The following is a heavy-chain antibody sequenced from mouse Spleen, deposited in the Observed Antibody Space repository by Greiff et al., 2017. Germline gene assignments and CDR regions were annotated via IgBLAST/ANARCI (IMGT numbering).Heavy chain of an antibody. CDR3: ARHGDGNYEDYYAMDY. CDR2: ISSGGSYT. V-gene: IGHV5-9-3*01. Sequence: EVQLVESGGGLVKPGGSLKLSCAASGFTFSSYAMSWVRQTPEKRLEWVATISSGGSYTYYPDSVKGRFTISRDNAKNTLYLQMSSLRSEDTAMYYCARHGDGNYEDYYAMDYWGQGTSVTVSS. D-gene: IGHD2-1*01. CDR1: GFTFSSYA. J-gene: IGHJ4*01.